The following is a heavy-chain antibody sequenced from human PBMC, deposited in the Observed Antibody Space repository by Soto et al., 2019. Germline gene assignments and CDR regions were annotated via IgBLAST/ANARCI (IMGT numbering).Heavy chain of an antibody. CDR1: GFTFDDYA. CDR3: AKGSLAVAGLFDY. J-gene: IGHJ4*02. Sequence: EVQLVESGGGLVQPGRSLRLSCAASGFTFDDYAMHWVRQAPGKGLEWVSGISWNSGSIGYADSVKGRFTISRDNAKNSLYLQMNSLRAEDTALYYCAKGSLAVAGLFDYWGQGTLVTVSS. D-gene: IGHD6-19*01. CDR2: ISWNSGSI. V-gene: IGHV3-9*01.